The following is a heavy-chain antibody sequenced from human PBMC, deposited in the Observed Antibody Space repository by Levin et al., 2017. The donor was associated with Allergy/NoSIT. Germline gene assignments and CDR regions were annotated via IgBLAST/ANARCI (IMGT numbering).Heavy chain of an antibody. J-gene: IGHJ5*02. V-gene: IGHV3-7*01. CDR3: ARDVSFSGLDP. D-gene: IGHD5-12*01. CDR2: IKEDGNEE. Sequence: GESLKISCVGSGFTFSSYWMTWVRQAPGKGLEWVGNIKEDGNEESYADSVKGRFTFSRDNAKNSLYLQMNSLRAEDTAIYYCARDVSFSGLDPGGQGTLVTVSS. CDR1: GFTFSSYW.